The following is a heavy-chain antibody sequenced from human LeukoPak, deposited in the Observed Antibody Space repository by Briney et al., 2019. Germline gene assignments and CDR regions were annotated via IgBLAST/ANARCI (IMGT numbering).Heavy chain of an antibody. D-gene: IGHD3-10*01. Sequence: SETLSLTCAVYGGSFSGYYWSWIRQPPGKGLEGIGEINHSGSTNYNPSLKSRVTISVDTSKNQFSLKLSSVTAADTAVYYCARTVTMVRGAPLVYWGQGTLVTVSS. CDR2: INHSGST. V-gene: IGHV4-34*01. CDR3: ARTVTMVRGAPLVY. CDR1: GGSFSGYY. J-gene: IGHJ4*02.